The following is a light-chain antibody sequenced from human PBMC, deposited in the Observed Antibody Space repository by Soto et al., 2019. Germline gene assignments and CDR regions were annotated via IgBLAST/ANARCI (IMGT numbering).Light chain of an antibody. CDR1: QSVSSSY. Sequence: EIVLTQSPGALSLSPGERATVSWRASQSVSSSYLAWYQQKPGQAPRLLIYGASSRATGIPDRFSGSGSGTDFTLTISRLEPEDFAVYYCQQYGSSPGTFGQGTKVDIK. CDR2: GAS. V-gene: IGKV3-20*01. J-gene: IGKJ1*01. CDR3: QQYGSSPGT.